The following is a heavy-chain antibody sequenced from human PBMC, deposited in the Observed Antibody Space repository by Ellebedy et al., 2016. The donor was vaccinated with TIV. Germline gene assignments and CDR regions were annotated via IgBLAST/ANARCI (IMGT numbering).Heavy chain of an antibody. J-gene: IGHJ4*02. V-gene: IGHV4-31*03. CDR1: GGSISSGGYY. CDR3: ARGAPAYYFDY. Sequence: SETLSLTXTASGGSISSGGYYWSWIRQHPGKGLEWIGYIYYSGSTYYNPSLKSRVTISVDTSKNQFSLKLSSVTAADTAVYYCARGAPAYYFDYWGQGTLVTVSS. CDR2: IYYSGST.